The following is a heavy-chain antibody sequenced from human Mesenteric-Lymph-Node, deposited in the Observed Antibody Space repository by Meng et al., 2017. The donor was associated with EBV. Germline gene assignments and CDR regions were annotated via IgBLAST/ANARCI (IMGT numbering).Heavy chain of an antibody. Sequence: VEWQYAGPGLVIPSESLSLTGHVSGGRISSYYWVWSRQSSGRGLKWIGYIYYTGSTNYNHSLKSRVTISLDTSKNHFSLKLSSVTAADTAMYYCTRGGYSDYDWEYWGQGTLVTVSS. V-gene: IGHV4-59*01. CDR3: TRGGYSDYDWEY. D-gene: IGHD5-12*01. J-gene: IGHJ4*02. CDR1: GGRISSYY. CDR2: IYYTGST.